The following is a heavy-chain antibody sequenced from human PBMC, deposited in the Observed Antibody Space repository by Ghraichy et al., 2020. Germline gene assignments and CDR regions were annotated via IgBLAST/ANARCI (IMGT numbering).Heavy chain of an antibody. CDR1: GGSFSGYY. J-gene: IGHJ4*02. V-gene: IGHV4-34*01. CDR2: INHSGST. D-gene: IGHD3-22*01. Sequence: SQTLSLTCAVYGGSFSGYYWSWIRQPPGKGLEWIGEINHSGSTNYNPSLKSRVTISVDTSKNQFSLKLSSVTAADTAVYYCARGRDQPYDSSGYYYVIFRSYYFDYWGQGTLVTVSS. CDR3: ARGRDQPYDSSGYYYVIFRSYYFDY.